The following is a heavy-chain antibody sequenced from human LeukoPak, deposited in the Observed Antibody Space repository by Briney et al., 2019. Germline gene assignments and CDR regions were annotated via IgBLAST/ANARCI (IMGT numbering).Heavy chain of an antibody. CDR1: GGTFSSYA. D-gene: IGHD3-10*01. CDR2: IIPTLGIA. V-gene: IGHV1-69*04. J-gene: IGHJ5*02. Sequence: ASVKVSCKASGGTFSSYAISWVRQAPGQGLEWMGRIIPTLGIANYAQKFQGRVTITADKSTSTAYMELSSLRSEDTAVYYCARALVRGGDGFDPWGQGTLVTVSS. CDR3: ARALVRGGDGFDP.